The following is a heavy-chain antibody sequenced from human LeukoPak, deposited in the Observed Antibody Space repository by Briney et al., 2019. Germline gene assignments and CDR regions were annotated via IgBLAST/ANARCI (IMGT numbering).Heavy chain of an antibody. J-gene: IGHJ4*02. Sequence: KTSETLSLTCTVSGGPISSSSYYWGWIRQPPGKGLEWIECIYYSGRTYYNPSLKSRVTISVDTSKNQFSLKLSSVTAADTAVYYCARAGYSYGTGYYFDYWGQGTLVTVSS. CDR2: IYYSGRT. V-gene: IGHV4-39*07. CDR3: ARAGYSYGTGYYFDY. CDR1: GGPISSSSYY. D-gene: IGHD5-18*01.